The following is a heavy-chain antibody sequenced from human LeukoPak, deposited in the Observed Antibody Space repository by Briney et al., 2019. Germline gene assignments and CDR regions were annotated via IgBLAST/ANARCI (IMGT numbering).Heavy chain of an antibody. CDR1: GYTFTSYH. J-gene: IGHJ5*02. CDR3: ARDRISVTDPPNWSDP. CDR2: INPSGGSP. V-gene: IGHV1-46*01. Sequence: ASVKVSCKASGYTFTSYHLHWVRQAPGQGLEWMGIINPSGGSPNYAQKFQGRVTMTRNTSISTAYMELSSLRSEDTAVYYCARDRISVTDPPNWSDPWGQGTLVTVSS. D-gene: IGHD2-21*02.